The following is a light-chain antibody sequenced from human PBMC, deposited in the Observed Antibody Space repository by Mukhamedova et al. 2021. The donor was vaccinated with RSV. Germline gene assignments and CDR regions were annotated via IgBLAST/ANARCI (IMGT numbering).Light chain of an antibody. V-gene: IGKV1-17*03. CDR3: LQHHTHPLT. Sequence: TWGASQDISSFLVWFQQKPGKVPKRLIYAASSLQSGVPSRFSGSGSGTEFILTISSLQPEDFATYYCLQHHTHPLTFGGGTKVEIK. CDR1: QDISSF. CDR2: AAS. J-gene: IGKJ4*01.